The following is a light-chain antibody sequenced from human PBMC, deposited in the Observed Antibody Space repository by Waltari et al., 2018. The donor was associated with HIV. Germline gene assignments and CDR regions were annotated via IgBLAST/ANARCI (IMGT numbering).Light chain of an antibody. CDR2: KAS. CDR3: QQYNRGGT. Sequence: DIRMTQSPSTLSASVGDRVTIPCRASQSISSWLAWYQQKPGKAPKLLIYKASSLESGVPSRFSGSGSGTEFTLTISSLQPDDFATYYCQQYNRGGTFGQGTKLEIK. CDR1: QSISSW. J-gene: IGKJ2*02. V-gene: IGKV1-5*03.